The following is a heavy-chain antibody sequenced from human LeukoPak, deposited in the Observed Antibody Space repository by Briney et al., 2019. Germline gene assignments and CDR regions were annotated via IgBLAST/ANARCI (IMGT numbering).Heavy chain of an antibody. Sequence: PGGSLRLSCTASGFTFGDYAMSWVRQAPGKGLERGGFIRSKAYGGTTEYAASVKGRFTISRDDSRSIAYLQMSSLKTEDTAVYYCTRARAGYYFDYWGQGTLVTVSS. V-gene: IGHV3-49*04. CDR3: TRARAGYYFDY. J-gene: IGHJ4*02. CDR2: IRSKAYGGTT. CDR1: GFTFGDYA.